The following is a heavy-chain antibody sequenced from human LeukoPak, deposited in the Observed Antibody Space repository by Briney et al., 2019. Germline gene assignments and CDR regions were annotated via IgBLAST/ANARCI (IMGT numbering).Heavy chain of an antibody. CDR3: ARRSRPGYSSSWSAEYFQH. Sequence: GESLKISCKGSGYSFTSYWIGWVRQMPGKGLEWMGIIYPGDSDTRYSPSFQGQVTISADKSISTAHLQWSSLKASDTAMYYCARRSRPGYSSSWSAEYFQHWGQGTLVTVSS. CDR2: IYPGDSDT. D-gene: IGHD6-13*01. J-gene: IGHJ1*01. V-gene: IGHV5-51*01. CDR1: GYSFTSYW.